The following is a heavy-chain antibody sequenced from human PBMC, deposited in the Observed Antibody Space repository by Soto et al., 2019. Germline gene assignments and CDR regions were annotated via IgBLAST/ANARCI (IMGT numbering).Heavy chain of an antibody. J-gene: IGHJ6*02. Sequence: GASVKVSCKASGYTFTGYYMHWVRQAPGQGLEWMGWINPNSGGTNYAQKFQGWVTMTRDTSISTAYMELSRLRSDDTAVYYCAIVGTPGYYYYGMDVWGQGTTVTVS. V-gene: IGHV1-2*04. D-gene: IGHD1-7*01. CDR2: INPNSGGT. CDR3: AIVGTPGYYYYGMDV. CDR1: GYTFTGYY.